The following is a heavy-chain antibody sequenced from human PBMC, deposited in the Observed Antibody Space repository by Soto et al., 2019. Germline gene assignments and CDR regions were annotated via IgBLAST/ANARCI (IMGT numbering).Heavy chain of an antibody. CDR1: SGSISSGGNY. Sequence: QVQLQEWGPGLVKPSQTLSLTCAVYSGSISSGGNYWSWIRQPPGKGLEWIGYIYYSGSTHYNPSLRTRVTISPDPSTNPSTLKLSSGTAAAPAVHYCASAFMLGECIGGTCYRHFQHGAQGTRVTVSS. D-gene: IGHD2-15*01. CDR3: ASAFMLGECIGGTCYRHFQH. V-gene: IGHV4-31*11. CDR2: IYYSGST. J-gene: IGHJ1*01.